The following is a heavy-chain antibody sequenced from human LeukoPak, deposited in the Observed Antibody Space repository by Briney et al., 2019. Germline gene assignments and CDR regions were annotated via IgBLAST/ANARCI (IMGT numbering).Heavy chain of an antibody. D-gene: IGHD3-10*01. V-gene: IGHV3-21*01. CDR1: GFTFSSYS. CDR2: ISSSSSYI. Sequence: GGSLRLSCAAPGFTFSSYSMNWVRQAPGKGLEWVSSISSSSSYIYYADSVKGRFTISRDNAKNSLYLQMNSLRAEDTAVYYCARDYYGSGSYSDYWGQGTLVTVSS. J-gene: IGHJ4*02. CDR3: ARDYYGSGSYSDY.